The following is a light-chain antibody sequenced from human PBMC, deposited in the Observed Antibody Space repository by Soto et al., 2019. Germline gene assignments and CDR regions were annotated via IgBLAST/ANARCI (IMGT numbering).Light chain of an antibody. CDR1: QNIRGNE. CDR3: QDYGTSAPRT. J-gene: IGKJ1*01. Sequence: EVVLTQSPGTLSLSPGERATLSCRASQNIRGNELAWYQQKPGQAPRLLLYRGSSRATGIPDRFSGRGSGTDFSPPISSLEAAEFSVYYCQDYGTSAPRTFGLGTKVEIK. V-gene: IGKV3-20*01. CDR2: RGS.